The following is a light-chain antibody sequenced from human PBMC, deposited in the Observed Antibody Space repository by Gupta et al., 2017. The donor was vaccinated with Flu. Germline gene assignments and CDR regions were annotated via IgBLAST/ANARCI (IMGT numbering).Light chain of an antibody. V-gene: IGLV2-14*01. Sequence: SALTQPASVSGSPGQSITISCTGTSSDVGGYNYVSWYQQHPGKAHKLMIYEVSKRPAGVANRFSGSKSGNTASLTISGLEEEDEADYYCSSDTSSSTLVFGGRTKLTVL. J-gene: IGLJ3*02. CDR2: EVS. CDR3: SSDTSSSTLV. CDR1: SSDVGGYNY.